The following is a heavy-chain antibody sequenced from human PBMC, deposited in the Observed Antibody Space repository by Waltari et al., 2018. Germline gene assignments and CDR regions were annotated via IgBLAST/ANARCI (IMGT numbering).Heavy chain of an antibody. V-gene: IGHV4-38-2*01. CDR3: ARHMGLMVGGEYYFDY. D-gene: IGHD1-26*01. CDR2: IYHSGST. J-gene: IGHJ4*02. Sequence: QVQLQESGPGLVKPSETLSLTCAVSGYSISSGYYWGWIRQPPGKGLEWIGSIYHSGSTYYNPSLKSRVTISADKSISTAYLQWSSLKASDTAMYYCARHMGLMVGGEYYFDYWGQGTLVTVSS. CDR1: GYSISSGYY.